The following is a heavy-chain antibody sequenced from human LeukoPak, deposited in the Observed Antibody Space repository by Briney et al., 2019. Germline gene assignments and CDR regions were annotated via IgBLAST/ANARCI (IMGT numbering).Heavy chain of an antibody. CDR1: GFTFSTSW. CDR3: AKGGGYYSDY. Sequence: GGSLRLSCAASGFTFSTSWMSWVRQAPGKGLEWVAFIRYDGSNKYYADSVKGRFTISRDNSKNTLYLQMNSLRAEDTAVYYCAKGGGYYSDYWGQGTLVTVSS. D-gene: IGHD3-16*01. J-gene: IGHJ4*02. V-gene: IGHV3-30*02. CDR2: IRYDGSNK.